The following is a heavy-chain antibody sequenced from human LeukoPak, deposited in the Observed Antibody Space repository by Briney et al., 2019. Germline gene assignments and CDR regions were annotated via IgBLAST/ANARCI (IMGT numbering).Heavy chain of an antibody. CDR3: ARAGYCGTNCYFGD. D-gene: IGHD2-21*02. V-gene: IGHV4-59*11. CDR1: RGSISSHF. Sequence: SETLSLTCTVSRGSISSHFWSWIRQPPGKGLEWIGYIYYSGSTNYNPSLRSRVTMSVDTSKNQFSLKLSSVTAADAAIYYCARAGYCGTNCYFGDWGQGTLVTVSS. CDR2: IYYSGST. J-gene: IGHJ4*02.